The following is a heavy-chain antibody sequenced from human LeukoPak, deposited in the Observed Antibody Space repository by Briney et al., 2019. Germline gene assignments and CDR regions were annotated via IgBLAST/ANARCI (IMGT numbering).Heavy chain of an antibody. CDR2: FYYMGST. Sequence: KPSETLSLTRTVSGGSISGHYWTWIRQPPGKGLEWIGYFYYMGSTKYNPSPKSRGTISVDTSNNKFSLNLSSVTAAHTAVYCFTRAYGSGLAMDYRGHGTLVSVSS. D-gene: IGHD3-10*01. J-gene: IGHJ4*01. CDR3: TRAYGSGLAMDY. V-gene: IGHV4-59*11. CDR1: GGSISGHY.